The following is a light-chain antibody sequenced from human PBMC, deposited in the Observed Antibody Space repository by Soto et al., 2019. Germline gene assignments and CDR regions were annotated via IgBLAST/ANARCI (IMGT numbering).Light chain of an antibody. J-gene: IGKJ1*01. Sequence: DIQMTQSPSSLSASVGDRVTITCRPSQSISIYLNWYQQNPGKAPKLLIYAASSLQSGVPSRFSGSGSGTVFTLTISSLQTEDFATYYCQQSYSIPWTFGQGTKVEIK. CDR3: QQSYSIPWT. CDR2: AAS. V-gene: IGKV1-39*01. CDR1: QSISIY.